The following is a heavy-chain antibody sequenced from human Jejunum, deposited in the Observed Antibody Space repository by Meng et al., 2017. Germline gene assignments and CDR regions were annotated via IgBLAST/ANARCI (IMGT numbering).Heavy chain of an antibody. CDR1: GSSISNYY. CDR3: ARGDYADGYYFDS. Sequence: QVHLQASGPGLVKPSDTLSLTCTVSGSSISNYYWTWIRQPPGRGLEWIGYIYYSGSTNYSPSLKSRVTISVDTSKNQFSLKLTSVTAADTAVYYCARGDYADGYYFDSWGQGTLVTVAS. D-gene: IGHD4-17*01. CDR2: IYYSGST. V-gene: IGHV4-59*07. J-gene: IGHJ4*02.